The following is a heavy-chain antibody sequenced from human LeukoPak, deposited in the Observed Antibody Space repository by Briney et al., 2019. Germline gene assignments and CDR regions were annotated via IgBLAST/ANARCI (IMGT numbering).Heavy chain of an antibody. Sequence: GGSLRLSCAASGFTVSSNYMSWVRQAPGKGLEWVSVIYSGGSTYYADSVKGRFTISRDNSKNTLYLQMNSLRAEDTAVYYCASAPYGSGSPLDYWGQGTLVTVPS. CDR2: IYSGGST. D-gene: IGHD3-10*01. J-gene: IGHJ4*02. CDR3: ASAPYGSGSPLDY. V-gene: IGHV3-66*01. CDR1: GFTVSSNY.